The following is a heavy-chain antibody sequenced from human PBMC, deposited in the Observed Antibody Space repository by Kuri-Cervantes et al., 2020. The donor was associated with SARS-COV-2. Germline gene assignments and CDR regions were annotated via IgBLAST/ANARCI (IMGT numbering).Heavy chain of an antibody. Sequence: GSLRLSCTVSGGSIKNYFWTWIRQSPGRGLEWIGHIYSTGATNYNPSLKSRVAISLDTSKSQFSLKLNSVTAADTALYYCARATSYCGVDCYIFDYWGQGTLVTVSS. CDR1: GGSIKNYF. CDR3: ARATSYCGVDCYIFDY. J-gene: IGHJ4*02. D-gene: IGHD2-21*01. V-gene: IGHV4-59*01. CDR2: IYSTGAT.